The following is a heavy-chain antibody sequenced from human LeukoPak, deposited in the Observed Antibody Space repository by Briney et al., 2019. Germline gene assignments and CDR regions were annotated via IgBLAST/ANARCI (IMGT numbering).Heavy chain of an antibody. CDR1: GFTFSSHS. Sequence: GGSLRLSCAASGFTFSSHSMNWVRQAPGKGLEWVSYISSSSSTIYYADSVKGRFTISRDNAKTSLYLQMNSLRAEDTAVYYCARGAYYYEDWGQGTLVTVSS. V-gene: IGHV3-48*01. CDR2: ISSSSSTI. D-gene: IGHD3-22*01. CDR3: ARGAYYYED. J-gene: IGHJ4*02.